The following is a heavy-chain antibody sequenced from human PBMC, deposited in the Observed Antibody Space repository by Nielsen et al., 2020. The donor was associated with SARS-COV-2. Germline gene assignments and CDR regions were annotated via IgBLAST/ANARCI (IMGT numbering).Heavy chain of an antibody. D-gene: IGHD6-6*01. Sequence: ASVKVSCKASGYTFISYGISWVRQAPGQGLEWMGWISGYNCNTNYVQKFQGRVTMTTDTSASTAYMELRSLRSDDTAVYYCARDFPYPHPDARYYYYSGMDVWGQGTTVTVSS. CDR1: GYTFISYG. V-gene: IGHV1-18*01. CDR2: ISGYNCNT. J-gene: IGHJ6*02. CDR3: ARDFPYPHPDARYYYYSGMDV.